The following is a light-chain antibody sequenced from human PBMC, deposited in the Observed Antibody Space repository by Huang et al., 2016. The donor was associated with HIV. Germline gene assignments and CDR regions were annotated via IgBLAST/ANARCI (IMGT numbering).Light chain of an antibody. J-gene: IGKJ3*01. CDR1: QSGSSSY. Sequence: EIVLTQSPGTLSLSPGERATISCRASQSGSSSYLAWYQQKPGQAPRLLIYGASNRATGIPDRFSGSGSGTDFTLTISRLEPEDFAVYYCQRYGSSPFTFGPGTKVDIK. CDR2: GAS. CDR3: QRYGSSPFT. V-gene: IGKV3-20*01.